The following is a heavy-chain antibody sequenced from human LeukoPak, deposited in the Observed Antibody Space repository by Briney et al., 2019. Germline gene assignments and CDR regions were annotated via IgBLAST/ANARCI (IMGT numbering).Heavy chain of an antibody. Sequence: GGSLRLSCAASGFTFSRYSMNWVRQAPGKWLEWVSYISSSSSTIYYADSVKGRFTISRDNAKNSLYLQMNSLRAEDTAVYYCARDGWNDGVDAFDIWGQGTMVTVSS. CDR2: ISSSSSTI. J-gene: IGHJ3*02. D-gene: IGHD1-1*01. V-gene: IGHV3-48*01. CDR3: ARDGWNDGVDAFDI. CDR1: GFTFSRYS.